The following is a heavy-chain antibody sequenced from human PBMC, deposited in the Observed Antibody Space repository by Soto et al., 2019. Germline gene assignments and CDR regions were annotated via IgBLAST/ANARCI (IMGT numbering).Heavy chain of an antibody. Sequence: PGEAPXMPCKGSGYSFSSQSIISARQMPGKGLEWMGRIDPSDSYTNYSPSFQGHVTISAAKPISTPYLQWRSLTASDTAMYYCARHTHRVYGMDVWGQGTTVTVSS. CDR1: GYSFSSQS. D-gene: IGHD2-2*02. CDR2: IDPSDSYT. J-gene: IGHJ6*02. CDR3: ARHTHRVYGMDV. V-gene: IGHV5-10-1*01.